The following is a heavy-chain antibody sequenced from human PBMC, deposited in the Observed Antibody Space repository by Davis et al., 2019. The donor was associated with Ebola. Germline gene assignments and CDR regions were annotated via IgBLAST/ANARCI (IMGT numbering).Heavy chain of an antibody. J-gene: IGHJ4*02. CDR1: GGSISSYY. V-gene: IGHV4-59*12. CDR3: ARVGDGYKFDY. Sequence: PSETLSPTCTVSGGSISSYYWSWIRQPPGKGLEWIGYIYYSGSTNYNPSLKSRVTMSVDTSKNQFSLKLSSVTAADTAVYYCARVGDGYKFDYWGQGTLVTVSS. D-gene: IGHD5-24*01. CDR2: IYYSGST.